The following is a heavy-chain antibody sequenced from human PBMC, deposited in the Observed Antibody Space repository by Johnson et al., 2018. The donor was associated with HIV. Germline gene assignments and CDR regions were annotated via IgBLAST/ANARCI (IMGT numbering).Heavy chain of an antibody. J-gene: IGHJ3*02. CDR1: GFTFDDYG. CDR3: ARDQGWGDAFDI. CDR2: INWNGGST. Sequence: VQLVESGGGVVRPGGSLRLSCAASGFTFDDYGMSWVRQAPGKGLECVSGINWNGGSTGYADSVKGRFTISRDYAKNSLYLQMNSLRAEDTAVYYCARDQGWGDAFDIWGQGTMVIVSS. V-gene: IGHV3-20*04. D-gene: IGHD3-16*01.